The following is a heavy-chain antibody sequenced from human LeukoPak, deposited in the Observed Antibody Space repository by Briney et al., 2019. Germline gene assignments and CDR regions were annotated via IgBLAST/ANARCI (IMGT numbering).Heavy chain of an antibody. Sequence: GASVTVSCKASGYTFTSYDINWVRQAAGQGLEWMGWMNPNSGNTGYAQKFQGRVTITRNTSISTAYMELSSLRSEDTAVYYCARGHPGYCSSTSCYRVDYWGQGTLVTVSS. D-gene: IGHD2-2*01. CDR1: GYTFTSYD. J-gene: IGHJ4*02. CDR3: ARGHPGYCSSTSCYRVDY. V-gene: IGHV1-8*03. CDR2: MNPNSGNT.